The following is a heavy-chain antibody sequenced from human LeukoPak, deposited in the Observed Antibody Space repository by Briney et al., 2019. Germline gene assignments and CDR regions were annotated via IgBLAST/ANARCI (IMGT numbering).Heavy chain of an antibody. J-gene: IGHJ4*02. CDR2: LNPNSGGT. Sequence: ASVTVSFKASGYTFTDYDIYWVRQAPGQGLEYMGWLNPNSGGTNYAQKFQGRVTMTRDTSISTAYMELSRLRSDDTAIYYCARVGSYCTSTSCFDYWGQGTLVTVSS. V-gene: IGHV1-2*02. D-gene: IGHD2-2*01. CDR1: GYTFTDYD. CDR3: ARVGSYCTSTSCFDY.